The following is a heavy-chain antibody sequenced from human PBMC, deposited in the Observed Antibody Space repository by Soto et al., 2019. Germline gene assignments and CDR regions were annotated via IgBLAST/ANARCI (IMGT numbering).Heavy chain of an antibody. CDR1: GVALSNAI. Sequence: QVQLVESGGGVVQPGTSLRLSCAASGVALSNAIIHWVRLTPGNGLEWVALISQDGKDKQYGDSVRGRFTISKDDSENFVFVEADSLRVEDSAIYYCARETHSSGHAGCFGVWGQGTLVTVSS. D-gene: IGHD4-4*01. V-gene: IGHV3-30*03. CDR2: ISQDGKDK. CDR3: ARETHSSGHAGCFGV. J-gene: IGHJ3*01.